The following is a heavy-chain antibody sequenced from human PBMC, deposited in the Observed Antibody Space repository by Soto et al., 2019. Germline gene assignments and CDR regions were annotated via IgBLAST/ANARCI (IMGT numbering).Heavy chain of an antibody. Sequence: QVQLVQSGAEVKKPGASVKVSCKASGYTFTSYGISWVRQAPGQGLEWMGWISAYNGNTNYAQKLQGRVTMTTDTSTSTASMELRSLRSDDTAVYYCARAVMATARRDLYFDYWGQGTLVTVSS. CDR1: GYTFTSYG. V-gene: IGHV1-18*01. J-gene: IGHJ4*02. D-gene: IGHD5-18*01. CDR2: ISAYNGNT. CDR3: ARAVMATARRDLYFDY.